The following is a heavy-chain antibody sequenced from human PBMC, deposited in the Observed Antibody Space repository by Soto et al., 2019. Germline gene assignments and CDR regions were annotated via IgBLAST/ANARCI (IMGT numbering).Heavy chain of an antibody. CDR2: IYYSGST. Sequence: QVQLQESGPGLVKPSETLSLTCTVSGGSISSYYWSWIRQPPGKGLEWIGYIYYSGSTNYNPSLKSRVTISVDTSKNQFSLKLSSVTAADTAVYYCARGRITTDWYFDLWGRGTLVTVSS. D-gene: IGHD3-10*01. CDR3: ARGRITTDWYFDL. CDR1: GGSISSYY. J-gene: IGHJ2*01. V-gene: IGHV4-59*01.